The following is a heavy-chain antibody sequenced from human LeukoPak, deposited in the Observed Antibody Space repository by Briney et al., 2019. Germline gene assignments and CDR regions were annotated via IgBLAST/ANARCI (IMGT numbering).Heavy chain of an antibody. CDR3: AREQVRAAAGIGGNYYYYYGLDV. V-gene: IGHV3-7*04. CDR2: IKQDGSEK. D-gene: IGHD6-13*01. J-gene: IGHJ6*02. CDR1: RPTFSSYW. Sequence: PGRSLRLSCAASRPTFSSYWMTWVRQAQGKGLEWEANIKQDGSEKFYVDSGKGRLTISRDNAKNSLYLQMNSLRAEDTAVYYCAREQVRAAAGIGGNYYYYYGLDVWGQGTTVTVSS.